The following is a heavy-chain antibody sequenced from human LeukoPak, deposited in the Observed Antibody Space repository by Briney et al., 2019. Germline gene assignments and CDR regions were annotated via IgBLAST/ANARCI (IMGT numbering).Heavy chain of an antibody. D-gene: IGHD2/OR15-2a*01. J-gene: IGHJ4*02. Sequence: QPGRSLRLSCAASGFSFSSYWMHWVSQAPGNGLVWVARISPDGSSALSADSVRGRFTISRDNADNTLYLQLNSLRAEDTAVYYCARVSFCPRCHFDYWGQGTLVTVSS. CDR1: GFSFSSYW. V-gene: IGHV3-74*03. CDR2: ISPDGSSA. CDR3: ARVSFCPRCHFDY.